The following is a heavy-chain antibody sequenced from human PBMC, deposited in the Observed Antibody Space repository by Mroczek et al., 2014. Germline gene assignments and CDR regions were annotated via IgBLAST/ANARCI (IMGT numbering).Heavy chain of an antibody. D-gene: IGHD3-22*01. CDR1: GFTFSSYG. CDR2: IWYDGSNK. Sequence: VQLLEVWGEAWVQPGRSLRLSCAASGFTFSSYGMHWVRQAPGKGLEWVAVIWYDGSNKYYADSVKGRFTISRDNSKNTLYLQMNSLRAEDTAVYYCARDPLAYDSSGVPFDYWGQGTLVTVSS. CDR3: ARDPLAYDSSGVPFDY. V-gene: IGHV3-33*01. J-gene: IGHJ4*02.